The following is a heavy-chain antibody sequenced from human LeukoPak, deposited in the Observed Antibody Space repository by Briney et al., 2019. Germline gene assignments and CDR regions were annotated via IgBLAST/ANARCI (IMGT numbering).Heavy chain of an antibody. CDR1: GYTFTSYG. J-gene: IGHJ4*02. Sequence: ASVKVSCKASGYTFTSYGISWVRQAPGQGLEWMGWIIVYNGNTNYAQKLQGRFTMTTTTSTSTAYMELRSLRSDDTAVYYCVRGGGPLEDLTFDYWGQGTLVTVSS. CDR3: VRGGGPLEDLTFDY. D-gene: IGHD3-16*01. V-gene: IGHV1-18*01. CDR2: IIVYNGNT.